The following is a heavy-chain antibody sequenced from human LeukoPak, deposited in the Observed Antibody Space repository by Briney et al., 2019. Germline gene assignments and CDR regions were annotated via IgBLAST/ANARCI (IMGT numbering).Heavy chain of an antibody. CDR1: GYTFTSYG. D-gene: IGHD3-22*01. J-gene: IGHJ4*02. Sequence: ASVKVSCKASGYTFTSYGISWVRQAPGQGLEWMGWISAYNGNTNYAQKLQGRVTMTTDTSTSTAYMELRSLRSDDTAVYYCAREKGSLVDYYDSSGYLGNWGQGPLVTVPS. CDR2: ISAYNGNT. CDR3: AREKGSLVDYYDSSGYLGN. V-gene: IGHV1-18*01.